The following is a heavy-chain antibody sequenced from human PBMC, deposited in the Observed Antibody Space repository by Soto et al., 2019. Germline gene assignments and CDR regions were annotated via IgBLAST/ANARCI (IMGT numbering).Heavy chain of an antibody. CDR2: ISGTTKYI. CDR1: GFTFSSFN. V-gene: IGHV3-21*01. D-gene: IGHD3-10*01. Sequence: PGGSLRLSCSASGFTFSSFNMHWVRQAPGKGLEWVSSISGTTKYIYYGDSVKGRFTISRDNAENSMFLQMNSLRVEDTAVYYCARSVLFRGLNRAFAIWGKGTLVTVSS. CDR3: ARSVLFRGLNRAFAI. J-gene: IGHJ4*03.